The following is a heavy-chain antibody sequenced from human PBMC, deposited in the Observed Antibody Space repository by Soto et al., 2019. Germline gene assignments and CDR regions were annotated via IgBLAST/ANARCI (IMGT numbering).Heavy chain of an antibody. CDR1: GYTFTSYG. CDR3: ARGRYGDY. V-gene: IGHV1-18*01. CDR2: ISAHNGNT. D-gene: IGHD1-1*01. J-gene: IGHJ4*02. Sequence: QVHLVQSXAXVKKPGXXVKVSCKASGYTFTSYGITWVRQAPGQGLEWMGWISAHNGNTDYAQKLQGRVIVTRDTSTSTAYMELRSLRSDDTAVYYCARGRYGDYWGQGALVTVSS.